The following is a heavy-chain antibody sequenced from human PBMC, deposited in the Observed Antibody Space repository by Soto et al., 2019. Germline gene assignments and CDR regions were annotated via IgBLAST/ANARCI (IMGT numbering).Heavy chain of an antibody. D-gene: IGHD3-10*01. CDR1: GGSFSENY. J-gene: IGHJ1*01. Sequence: QVHLEQWGAGLLKPSETQSLSCGVSGGSFSENYWTWFRQPPGKGLKWIGEISPSGTTKYVPSLKSRVTISKDTSKNQFSLKVTSVTAADTAVYFCATSFWFGTQPEIWGQGTLVTVSS. CDR2: ISPSGTT. V-gene: IGHV4-34*01. CDR3: ATSFWFGTQPEI.